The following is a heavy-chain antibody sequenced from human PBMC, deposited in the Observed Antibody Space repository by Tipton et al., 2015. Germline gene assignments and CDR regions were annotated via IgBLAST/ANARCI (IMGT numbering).Heavy chain of an antibody. J-gene: IGHJ4*02. Sequence: SVKGRFTVSRDNSKNTLYLQMNSLRAGDTAVYYCAKDLTIVAVTVSFDSWGQGILVTVSS. D-gene: IGHD2-21*02. V-gene: IGHV3-30*02. CDR3: AKDLTIVAVTVSFDS.